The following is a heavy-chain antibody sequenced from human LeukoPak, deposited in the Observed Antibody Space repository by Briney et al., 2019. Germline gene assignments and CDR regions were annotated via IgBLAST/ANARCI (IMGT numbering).Heavy chain of an antibody. CDR2: IYYSGST. CDR3: ARGSYNDAFDI. D-gene: IGHD2-2*02. V-gene: IGHV4-59*01. Sequence: SETLSLTCTVSGGSISSYYWSWIRQPPGKGLEWIGYIYYSGSTNYNPPLKSRVTMSVDTSRNQFSLKLSSVTAADTAVYYCARGSYNDAFDIWGQGTVVTVSS. CDR1: GGSISSYY. J-gene: IGHJ3*02.